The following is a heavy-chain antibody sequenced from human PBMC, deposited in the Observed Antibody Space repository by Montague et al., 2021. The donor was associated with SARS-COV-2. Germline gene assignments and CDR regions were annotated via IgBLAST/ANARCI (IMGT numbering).Heavy chain of an antibody. CDR3: ARQYYDSSGEDAFDI. CDR1: GGSISSYY. V-gene: IGHV4-59*08. J-gene: IGHJ3*02. CDR2: TYYSGST. D-gene: IGHD3-22*01. Sequence: SETLSLTCTVSGGSISSYYWSWIRQPPGKGLEWIGYTYYSGSTNYSPSPKSRVTISVDTSKNQFSLKLSSVTAADTAVYYCARQYYDSSGEDAFDIWGQGTMVTVSS.